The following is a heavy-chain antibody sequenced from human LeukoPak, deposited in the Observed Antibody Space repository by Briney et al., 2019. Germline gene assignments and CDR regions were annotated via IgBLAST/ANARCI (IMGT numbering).Heavy chain of an antibody. D-gene: IGHD1-1*01. CDR2: ISSSSSYI. CDR3: ARVGWNAFDI. V-gene: IGHV3-21*01. CDR1: GFTFSSYS. J-gene: IGHJ3*02. Sequence: PGGSLRLSCAASGFTFSSYSMNWVRQAPGKGLEWVSSISSSSSYIYYADSVKGRFTISRDNAKNSLYLQMNSLRAGDTAVYYCARVGWNAFDIWGQGTMVTVSS.